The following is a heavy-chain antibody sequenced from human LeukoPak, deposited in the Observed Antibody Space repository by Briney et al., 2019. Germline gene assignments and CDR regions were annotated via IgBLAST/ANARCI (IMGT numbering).Heavy chain of an antibody. CDR1: GFTFSSCA. Sequence: PGRSLRLSCAASGFTFSSCAMHWVRQAPGKGLEWVAVISYDGSNKYYADSVKGRFTISRDNSKNTLYLQMNSLRAEDTAVYYCARDSRATGYSSGWYMSGWGQGTLVTVSS. D-gene: IGHD6-19*01. V-gene: IGHV3-30-3*01. CDR2: ISYDGSNK. J-gene: IGHJ4*02. CDR3: ARDSRATGYSSGWYMSG.